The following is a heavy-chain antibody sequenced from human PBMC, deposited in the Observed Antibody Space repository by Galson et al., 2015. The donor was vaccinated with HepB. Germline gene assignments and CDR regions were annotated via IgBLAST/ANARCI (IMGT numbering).Heavy chain of an antibody. J-gene: IGHJ4*02. CDR1: GFIFSDCY. V-gene: IGHV3-11*01. CDR3: AREGWLRAGYFDD. CDR2: ISNSGNTI. Sequence: SLRLSCAASGFIFSDCYMSWIRQAPGKGLEWISYISNSGNTIYYADSVKGRFTISRDNARNSLYLQMKSLRADDTAVYYCAREGWLRAGYFDDWGQGTRVTVSS. D-gene: IGHD5-12*01.